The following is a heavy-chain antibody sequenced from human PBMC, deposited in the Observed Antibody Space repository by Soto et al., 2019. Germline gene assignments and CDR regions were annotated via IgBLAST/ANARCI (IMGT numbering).Heavy chain of an antibody. D-gene: IGHD6-6*01. CDR1: GFIFSDYA. CDR2: ISPAGTNQ. Sequence: PGGSLRLSCVATGFIFSDYAMHWARQAPGKGLEWVALISPAGTNQYYADSAKGRFTISRDNSKNILYLQMNSLRPEDTGLYYCARENSRISPRLFQHWGHGTLVTV. CDR3: ARENSRISPRLFQH. V-gene: IGHV3-30-3*01. J-gene: IGHJ1*01.